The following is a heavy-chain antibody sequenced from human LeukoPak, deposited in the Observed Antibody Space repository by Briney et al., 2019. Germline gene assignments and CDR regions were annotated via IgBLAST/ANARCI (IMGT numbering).Heavy chain of an antibody. V-gene: IGHV4-31*03. Sequence: PSETLSLTCTVSGGSISSGTHYYNWIRQHPGKGLEWIGYIYYTGITSYNPSLKSRVTMSVDMSMNQVSLKVTSLTAADTAVYYCAASSGVTLGRFWGQGALVPVSS. CDR3: AASSGVTLGRF. J-gene: IGHJ4*02. CDR2: IYYTGIT. D-gene: IGHD3-16*01. CDR1: GGSISSGTHY.